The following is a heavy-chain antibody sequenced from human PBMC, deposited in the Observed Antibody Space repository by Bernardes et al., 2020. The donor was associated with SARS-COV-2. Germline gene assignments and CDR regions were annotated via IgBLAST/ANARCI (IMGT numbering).Heavy chain of an antibody. J-gene: IGHJ4*02. CDR1: GGSISSYS. CDR2: ISYSGRS. V-gene: IGHV4-59*08. CDR3: ARGHSSYDY. D-gene: IGHD5-18*01. Sequence: SETLSLTCTVSGGSISSYSWSWIRQPPGKGLEWIGNISYSGRSNYNPSLKSRLAISLDTSQNQFSLQLSSVTAADTAVYYCARGHSSYDYWGQGTLVTVSS.